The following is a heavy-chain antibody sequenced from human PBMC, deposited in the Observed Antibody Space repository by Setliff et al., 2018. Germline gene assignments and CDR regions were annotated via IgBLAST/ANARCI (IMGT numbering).Heavy chain of an antibody. V-gene: IGHV1-69*05. CDR1: GGTFNNYL. D-gene: IGHD3-22*01. J-gene: IGHJ6*03. Sequence: ASVKVSCKASGGTFNNYLISWVRQAPGQGLEWMGGIIPIFGTTRYTQKFQGRLTFFMDESTNTAYMELSSLRSEDTAVYYCVREGVDSRSSTDYRYYMDVWGKGTTVTVSS. CDR2: IIPIFGTT. CDR3: VREGVDSRSSTDYRYYMDV.